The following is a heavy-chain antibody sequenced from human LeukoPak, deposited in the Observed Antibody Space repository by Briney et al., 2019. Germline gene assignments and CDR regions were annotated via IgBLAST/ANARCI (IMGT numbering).Heavy chain of an antibody. CDR1: GFTFNNCA. CDR2: VTDDGTTT. Sequence: GGSLRLSCAASGFTFNNCAMSWVRQPPGKGLEWVSAVTDDGTTTYYADSVKGRFTIPRDNSKNTVYLQMNYLTADDTARYYCVKEERGYSYGDYWGQGTLVTVSS. V-gene: IGHV3-23*01. CDR3: VKEERGYSYGDY. J-gene: IGHJ4*02. D-gene: IGHD5-18*01.